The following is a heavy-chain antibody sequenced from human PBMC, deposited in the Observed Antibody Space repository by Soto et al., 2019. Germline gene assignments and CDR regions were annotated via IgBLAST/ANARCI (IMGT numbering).Heavy chain of an antibody. CDR3: AKKVNSGPGSQYFQW. CDR1: GFTFSSYS. D-gene: IGHD3-10*01. Sequence: LRLSCAASGFTFSSYSMICVRQAPGKGLEWVSGFRTGGDDGTTYYADSVKGRFTISRENAQNAWFRQMSRLRGEETAIYYCAKKVNSGPGSQYFQWWGQGTLVTVSS. J-gene: IGHJ4*02. V-gene: IGHV3-23*01. CDR2: FRTGGDDGTT.